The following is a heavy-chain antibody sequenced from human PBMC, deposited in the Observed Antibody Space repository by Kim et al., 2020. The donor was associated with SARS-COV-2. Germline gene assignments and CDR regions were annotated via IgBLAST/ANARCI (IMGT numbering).Heavy chain of an antibody. CDR2: INPNSGGT. CDR3: ARRYQLHTYGMYV. Sequence: ASVKVSCKASGYTFTGYYMHWVRQAPGQGLEWMGRINPNSGGTNYAQKFQGRVTMTRDTSISTAYMELSSLTADDTALYYCARRYQLHTYGMYVWGEGTTVTVSS. V-gene: IGHV1-2*06. J-gene: IGHJ6*04. CDR1: GYTFTGYY. D-gene: IGHD2-2*01.